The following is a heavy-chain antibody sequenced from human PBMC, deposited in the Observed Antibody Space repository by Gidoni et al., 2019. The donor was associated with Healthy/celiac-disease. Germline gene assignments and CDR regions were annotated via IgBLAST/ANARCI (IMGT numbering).Heavy chain of an antibody. CDR3: AASPRPDDYYYYMDV. CDR2: INHSGST. D-gene: IGHD6-6*01. V-gene: IGHV4-34*01. Sequence: QVQLQQWGAGLLKPSETLSLTCAVSGGSFSGYYWSWIRQPPGKGLEWVGEINHSGSTNYNPSLKSRVTISVDTSKNQFSLKLSSVTAADTAVYYCAASPRPDDYYYYMDVWGKGTTVTVSS. CDR1: GGSFSGYY. J-gene: IGHJ6*03.